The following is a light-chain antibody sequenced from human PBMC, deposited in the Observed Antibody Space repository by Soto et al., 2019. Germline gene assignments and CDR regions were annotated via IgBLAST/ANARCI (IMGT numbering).Light chain of an antibody. CDR1: HSVSSSY. J-gene: IGKJ5*01. CDR2: GAS. CDR3: QQYGSSPPIT. Sequence: EIVLTQSPGTLSLSPGDRATLSCRASHSVSSSYLAWYQQKPGQAPRLLIYGASSRATGIPDRFSGSGSGTDFTITISRLEPADFAVYYCQQYGSSPPITFGQGTRLEIK. V-gene: IGKV3-20*01.